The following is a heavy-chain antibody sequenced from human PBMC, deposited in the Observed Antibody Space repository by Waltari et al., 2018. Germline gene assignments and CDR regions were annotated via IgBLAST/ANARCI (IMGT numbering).Heavy chain of an antibody. CDR2: IYYSGGT. J-gene: IGHJ5*02. CDR3: ASRYSSSWYVRVGWFAP. Sequence: QLQLQESGPGLVKPSETLSLTCTVSGGSISSSSYYWGWIRQPPGKGLEWIGSIYYSGGTYSNPSLKSRVTISVATSKNQFSLQLSSVTAADTAVYYCASRYSSSWYVRVGWFAPWGQGTLVTVSS. CDR1: GGSISSSSYY. V-gene: IGHV4-39*01. D-gene: IGHD6-13*01.